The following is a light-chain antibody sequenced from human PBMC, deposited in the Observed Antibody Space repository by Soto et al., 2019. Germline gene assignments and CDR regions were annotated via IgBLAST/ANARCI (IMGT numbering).Light chain of an antibody. CDR2: EVT. Sequence: QSALTQPASVSGSPGQSITISCTGTSGDIGSYNYVSWYQKHPGTAPRLMIYEVTNRPSGVSNRFSGSKSGNTASLTISGLQAEDEADYYCASYTNISTLLFGGGTKVTVL. CDR3: ASYTNISTLL. V-gene: IGLV2-14*01. J-gene: IGLJ2*01. CDR1: SGDIGSYNY.